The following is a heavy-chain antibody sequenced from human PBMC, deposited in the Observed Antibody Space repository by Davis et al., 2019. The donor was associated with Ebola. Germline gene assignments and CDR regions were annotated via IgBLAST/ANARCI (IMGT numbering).Heavy chain of an antibody. CDR1: GGSFSGYY. CDR2: INHSGST. D-gene: IGHD2-15*01. Sequence: MPSETLSLTCAVYGGSFSGYYWSWIRQPPGKGLEWIGEINHSGSTNYNPSLKSRVTISVDTSKNQFSLKLSSVTAADTAVYYCARGRGEDIVVVVAAGFDYWGQGTLVTVSS. J-gene: IGHJ4*02. CDR3: ARGRGEDIVVVVAAGFDY. V-gene: IGHV4-34*01.